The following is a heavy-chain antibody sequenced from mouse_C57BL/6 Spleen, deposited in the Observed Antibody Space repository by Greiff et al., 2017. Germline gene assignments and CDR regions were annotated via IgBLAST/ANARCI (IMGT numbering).Heavy chain of an antibody. V-gene: IGHV1-64*01. CDR3: ARVPYYGSIDY. J-gene: IGHJ2*01. CDR2: IHPNSGST. D-gene: IGHD1-1*01. Sequence: QVQLQQPGAELVKPGASVKLSCKASGYTFTSYWMHWVKQRPGQGLEWIGMIHPNSGSTNYNEKFKSKATLTVDKSSSTAYMQLSSLTSEDSAVYYCARVPYYGSIDYWGQGTTLTVSS. CDR1: GYTFTSYW.